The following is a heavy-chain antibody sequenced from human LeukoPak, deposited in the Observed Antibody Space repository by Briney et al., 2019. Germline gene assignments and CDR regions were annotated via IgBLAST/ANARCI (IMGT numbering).Heavy chain of an antibody. J-gene: IGHJ4*02. D-gene: IGHD6-19*01. CDR2: IYYSGST. CDR3: ARLTAD. Sequence: LGALSHPRTVSGGSLCRSSYYWGWVRQPAGQGLEWLGRIYYSGSTYHTPSPKHRVTIPVDTSKNQFSLRLSSVTAADTAVYYCARLTADWGQGALVTVSS. CDR1: GGSLCRSSYY. V-gene: IGHV4-39*01.